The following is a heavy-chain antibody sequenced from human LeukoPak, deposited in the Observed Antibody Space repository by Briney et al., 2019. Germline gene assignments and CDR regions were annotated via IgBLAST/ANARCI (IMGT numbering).Heavy chain of an antibody. V-gene: IGHV4-34*01. J-gene: IGHJ4*02. CDR2: INPGGST. D-gene: IGHD2-15*01. Sequence: SETLSLTCAVYGGTFSGYYWSWIRQSPGKGLEWMGEINPGGSTNYNPSLESRVIISVDTSTNQSSLKMDSVRAADTAVYYCAREDCSGGDCTSFDYWGQGTLVTVSS. CDR3: AREDCSGGDCTSFDY. CDR1: GGTFSGYY.